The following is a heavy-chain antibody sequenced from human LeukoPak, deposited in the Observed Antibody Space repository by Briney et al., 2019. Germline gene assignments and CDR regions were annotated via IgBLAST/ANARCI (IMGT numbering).Heavy chain of an antibody. V-gene: IGHV4-30-2*01. Sequence: KASETLSLTCVVSGGSISSGAYSWSWLWQPPGKGLEWIGYIYQSGTTTYNPSLKSRLTMSLDRSRNQFSLRLSSVTAADTAVYYCAADYGSGSYRFDYWGQGTLVTVSS. CDR1: GGSISSGAYS. CDR2: IYQSGTT. J-gene: IGHJ4*02. D-gene: IGHD3-10*01. CDR3: AADYGSGSYRFDY.